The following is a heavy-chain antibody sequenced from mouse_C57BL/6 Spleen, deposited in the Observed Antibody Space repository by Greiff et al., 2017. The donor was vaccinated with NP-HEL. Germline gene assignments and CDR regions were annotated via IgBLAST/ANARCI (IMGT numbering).Heavy chain of an antibody. CDR3: ARGGYYGAY. J-gene: IGHJ3*01. V-gene: IGHV1-61*01. Sequence: VQLQQPGAELVRPGSSVKLSCKASGYTFTSSWMDWVKQRPGQGLEWIGNIYPSDSETHYNQKFKDKATLTVDKSSSTAYMQLSSLTSEDSAVYYCARGGYYGAYWGQGTLVTVSA. CDR1: GYTFTSSW. D-gene: IGHD2-3*01. CDR2: IYPSDSET.